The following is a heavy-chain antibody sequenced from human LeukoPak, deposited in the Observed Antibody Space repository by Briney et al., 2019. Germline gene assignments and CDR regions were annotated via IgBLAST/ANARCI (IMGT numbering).Heavy chain of an antibody. V-gene: IGHV3-33*01. Sequence: GGSLRLSCAASGFTFSSYGTHWVRPAPRKGLEWVAVIWFVVSNKYYADCVTAPYTISIGSSKNTSYLQINSLRGEDTAVYYCARESPKGWVRSFEYYDNNWGQGTLVTVSS. CDR2: IWFVVSNK. J-gene: IGHJ4*02. D-gene: IGHD3-22*01. CDR1: GFTFSSYG. CDR3: ARESPKGWVRSFEYYDNN.